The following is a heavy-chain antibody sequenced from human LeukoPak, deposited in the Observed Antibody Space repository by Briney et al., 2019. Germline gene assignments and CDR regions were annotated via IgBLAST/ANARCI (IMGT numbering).Heavy chain of an antibody. V-gene: IGHV3-23*01. D-gene: IGHD2-15*01. Sequence: GGSLGLSCAASGFTFSSYAMSWVRQAPGKGLEWVSAISGSGGSTYYADSVKGRFTISRDNSKNTLYLQMNSLRAEDTAVYYCAKDRIVVVVAATNYYFDYWGQGTLVTVSS. CDR3: AKDRIVVVVAATNYYFDY. CDR2: ISGSGGST. CDR1: GFTFSSYA. J-gene: IGHJ4*02.